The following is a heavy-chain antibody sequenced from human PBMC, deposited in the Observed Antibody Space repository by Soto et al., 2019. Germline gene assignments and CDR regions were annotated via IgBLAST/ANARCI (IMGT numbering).Heavy chain of an antibody. Sequence: SETLSLTCTVSGGSISSYYWSWIRQPPGKGLEWIGYIYYSGSTNYNPSLKSRVTISVDTSKNQFSLKLSSVTAADTAVYYCARDMGPYDSSGYYIYPWGQGTLVTVSS. J-gene: IGHJ5*02. CDR3: ARDMGPYDSSGYYIYP. V-gene: IGHV4-59*01. CDR1: GGSISSYY. D-gene: IGHD3-22*01. CDR2: IYYSGST.